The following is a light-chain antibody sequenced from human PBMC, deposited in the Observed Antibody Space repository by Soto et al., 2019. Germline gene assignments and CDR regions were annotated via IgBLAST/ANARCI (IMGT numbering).Light chain of an antibody. J-gene: IGLJ2*01. CDR3: ATWDDNVKGPV. V-gene: IGLV1-44*01. Sequence: QSVLTQPPSSSGPPGQRVTLSCSGRASNIGSNFVSWYQVVPGTAPKLLIYTNSHRPSGVPDRFSGSRSGTSASLDISGLQSDDEADYFCATWDDNVKGPVFGGGTKLTV. CDR1: ASNIGSNF. CDR2: TNS.